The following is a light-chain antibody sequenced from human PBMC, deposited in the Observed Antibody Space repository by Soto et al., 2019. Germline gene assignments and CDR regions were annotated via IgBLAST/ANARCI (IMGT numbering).Light chain of an antibody. V-gene: IGKV1-5*03. Sequence: DIQMTQSPSTLSASVGDRVTITCRASQSISSWLAWYQQKPGKAPNLVIYRASALESGVPSRFSGSGSGTEFTLTISSLQPDDFATYYCQQYYSYPPTFGQGTKVEIK. CDR2: RAS. J-gene: IGKJ1*01. CDR3: QQYYSYPPT. CDR1: QSISSW.